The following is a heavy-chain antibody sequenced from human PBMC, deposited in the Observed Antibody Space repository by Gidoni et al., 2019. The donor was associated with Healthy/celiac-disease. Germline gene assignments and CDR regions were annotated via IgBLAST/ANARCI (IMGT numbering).Heavy chain of an antibody. CDR2: INAGNGNT. J-gene: IGHJ5*02. CDR3: ARELGTSQNSRRFDP. Sequence: QVQLVQSGAEVKKPGASVNVSCKASGYTFTSYAMHWVRQAPGQRLEWMGWINAGNGNTKYSQKFQGRVTITSDTSASTAYMELSSLRSEDTAVYYCARELGTSQNSRRFDPWGQGTLVTVSS. CDR1: GYTFTSYA. V-gene: IGHV1-3*01. D-gene: IGHD1-1*01.